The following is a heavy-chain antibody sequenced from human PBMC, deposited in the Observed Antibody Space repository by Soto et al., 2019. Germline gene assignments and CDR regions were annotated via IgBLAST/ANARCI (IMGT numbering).Heavy chain of an antibody. D-gene: IGHD2-15*01. CDR2: INSDGSST. CDR3: AREYCSGGSCYYFDY. J-gene: IGHJ4*02. V-gene: IGHV3-74*01. CDR1: GFTFSSYW. Sequence: GGSLRLSCAASGFTFSSYWMHWVRQAPGKGLVWVSRINSDGSSTSYADSVKGRFTISRDNAKNTLYLQMNSLRAEDTAVYYCAREYCSGGSCYYFDYLGQGTLVTVSS.